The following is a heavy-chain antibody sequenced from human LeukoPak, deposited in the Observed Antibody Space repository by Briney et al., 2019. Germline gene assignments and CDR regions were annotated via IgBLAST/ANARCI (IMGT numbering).Heavy chain of an antibody. CDR3: GKDGYCYGSLRYYYYYMDV. V-gene: IGHV3-23*01. CDR1: GFTFSSYG. Sequence: GGSLRLSCAASGFTFSSYGISWVRQAPGKGLEWVSGISDSGGNTYYADSVKGRFTISIHNSNKTLYLQMNSLRAEETAVYYCGKDGYCYGSLRYYYYYMDVWGKGTTVTISS. CDR2: ISDSGGNT. J-gene: IGHJ6*03. D-gene: IGHD2-2*03.